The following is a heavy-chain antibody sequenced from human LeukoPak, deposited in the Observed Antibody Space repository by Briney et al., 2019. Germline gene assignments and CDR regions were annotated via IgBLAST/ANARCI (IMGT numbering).Heavy chain of an antibody. Sequence: GRSLRLSCAASGFTFSSYGMHWVRQAPGKGLEWVAVISYDGSNKYYADSVKGRFTISRDNSKNTLYLQMNSLRAEDTAVYYCAKDPIRHYSGSGESITPYFFDYWGQGTLVTVSS. J-gene: IGHJ4*02. D-gene: IGHD3-10*01. CDR2: ISYDGSNK. V-gene: IGHV3-30*18. CDR1: GFTFSSYG. CDR3: AKDPIRHYSGSGESITPYFFDY.